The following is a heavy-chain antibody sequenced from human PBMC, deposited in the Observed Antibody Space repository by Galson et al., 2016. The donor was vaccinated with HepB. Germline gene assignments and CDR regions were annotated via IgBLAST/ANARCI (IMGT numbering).Heavy chain of an antibody. V-gene: IGHV3-30*18. Sequence: SLRLSCAASGFTFSNSGMHWVRQAPGRGLEWVAVISYGGSNKYYAHSVKGRFTISRDNSKNTLYLQMNSLRAGDTALYYCAKDLPPDTGMGGFDYWGQGTLVTVAS. CDR1: GFTFSNSG. CDR2: ISYGGSNK. D-gene: IGHD5-18*01. CDR3: AKDLPPDTGMGGFDY. J-gene: IGHJ4*02.